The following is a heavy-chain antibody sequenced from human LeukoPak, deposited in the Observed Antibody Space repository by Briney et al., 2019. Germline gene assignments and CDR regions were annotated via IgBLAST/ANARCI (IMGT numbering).Heavy chain of an antibody. Sequence: PGGSLRLSCAASGFTFSSYSMNWVRQAPGKGLEWVSYISSSSSTIYYADSVKGRFTISRDNAKNSLYLQMNSLKTEDTAVYYCTTRSGYCSSTSCYRYYYYMDVWGKGTTVTVSS. V-gene: IGHV3-48*01. D-gene: IGHD2-2*02. CDR3: TTRSGYCSSTSCYRYYYYMDV. CDR1: GFTFSSYS. J-gene: IGHJ6*03. CDR2: ISSSSSTI.